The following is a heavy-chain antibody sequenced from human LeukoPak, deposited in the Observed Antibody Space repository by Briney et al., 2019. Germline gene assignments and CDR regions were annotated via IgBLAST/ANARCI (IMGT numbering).Heavy chain of an antibody. CDR2: ISPSGDRT. Sequence: GSLRLSCAASGFTFSSYAMNWVRQAPGKGLEWVSIISPSGDRTSNADSVEGRFTISRDNTRNTLYLQMNSLRAEDTAVYYCARATSGSYCPFDYWGQGTLVTVSS. J-gene: IGHJ4*02. CDR1: GFTFSSYA. CDR3: ARATSGSYCPFDY. V-gene: IGHV3-23*01. D-gene: IGHD1-26*01.